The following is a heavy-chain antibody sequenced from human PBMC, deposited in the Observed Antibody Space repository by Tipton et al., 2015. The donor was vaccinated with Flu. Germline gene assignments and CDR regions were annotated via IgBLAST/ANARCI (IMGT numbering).Heavy chain of an antibody. CDR2: TWYDGGNT. V-gene: IGHV3-33*01. Sequence: SLRLSCAASGFTFGSYGMHWVRQAPGKGLEWVAYTWYDGGNTHYADSVRGRFIISRVNSKHTLYLEANRLRVEDTAVYYCAREGPVDYSMGGWGQGTTVTVSS. J-gene: IGHJ6*02. CDR1: GFTFGSYG. CDR3: AREGPVDYSMGG. D-gene: IGHD5-24*01.